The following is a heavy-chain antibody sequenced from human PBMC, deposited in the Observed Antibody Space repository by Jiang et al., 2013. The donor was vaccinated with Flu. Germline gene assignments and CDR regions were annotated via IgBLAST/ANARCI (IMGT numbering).Heavy chain of an antibody. CDR1: GFTFSSYW. J-gene: IGHJ4*02. CDR3: ARDPYYESLDY. V-gene: IGHV3-74*01. D-gene: IGHD3-22*01. Sequence: SGFTFSSYWMHWVRQAPGKGLVWVSRINSDGSSTSYADSVKGRFTISRDNAKNTLYLQMNSLRAEDTAVYYCARDPYYESLDYWGQGTLVTVSS. CDR2: INSDGSST.